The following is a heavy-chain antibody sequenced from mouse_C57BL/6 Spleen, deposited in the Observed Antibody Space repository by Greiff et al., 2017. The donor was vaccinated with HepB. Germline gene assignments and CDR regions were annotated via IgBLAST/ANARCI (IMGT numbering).Heavy chain of an antibody. CDR3: ARDRGEGNFDY. J-gene: IGHJ2*01. CDR2: INPGSGGT. CDR1: GYAFTNYL. Sequence: QVQLQQSGAELVRPGTSVKVSCKASGYAFTNYLIEWVKQRPGQGLEWIGVINPGSGGTNYNEKFKGKATLTADKSSSTAYMQLSSLTSEDSAVYFCARDRGEGNFDYWGQGTTLTVSS. V-gene: IGHV1-54*01. D-gene: IGHD2-14*01.